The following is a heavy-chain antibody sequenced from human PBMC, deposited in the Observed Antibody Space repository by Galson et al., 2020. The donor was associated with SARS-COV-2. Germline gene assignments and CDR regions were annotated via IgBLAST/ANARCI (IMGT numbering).Heavy chain of an antibody. CDR3: AREENFFLVLTATRMCYLDY. D-gene: IGHD2-21*02. Sequence: SETLSLTCAVYGGSFSGYYWSWIRQPPGKGLEWIGEINSSGSTNYNPSLKSRVTISVDTSKNHFSLKLSSVTAADTAVYYCAREENFFLVLTATRMCYLDYWGRGTLATVSS. V-gene: IGHV4-34*01. CDR1: GGSFSGYY. J-gene: IGHJ4*02. CDR2: INSSGST.